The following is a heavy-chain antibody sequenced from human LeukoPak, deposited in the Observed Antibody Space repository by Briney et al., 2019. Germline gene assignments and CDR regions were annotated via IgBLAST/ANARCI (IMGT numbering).Heavy chain of an antibody. Sequence: ALVKGSCKASGYTLNGDYMHWVRQAPGQGLEWMGWINPNSGGTNYAQKFQGRVTMTRDTSISTAYMELSRLRSDDTAVYYCARGPGDYVGVYYYGMDVWGQGTTVTVSS. J-gene: IGHJ6*02. CDR2: INPNSGGT. D-gene: IGHD4-17*01. V-gene: IGHV1-2*02. CDR1: GYTLNGDY. CDR3: ARGPGDYVGVYYYGMDV.